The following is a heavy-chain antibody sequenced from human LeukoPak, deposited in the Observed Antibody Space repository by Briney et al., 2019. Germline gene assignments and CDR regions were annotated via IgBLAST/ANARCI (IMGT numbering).Heavy chain of an antibody. CDR2: ISSSSSTI. CDR1: GFTFSSYS. Sequence: GGSLRLSCAASGFTFSSYSMNWVRQAPGKGLEWVSYISSSSSTIYYADSVKGRFTISRDNAKNSLYLQMNSLRAEDTAVYYCARDGRVVSAHLGPELELPEGHFDCWGQGTLVTVSS. J-gene: IGHJ4*02. D-gene: IGHD1-7*01. V-gene: IGHV3-48*04. CDR3: ARDGRVVSAHLGPELELPEGHFDC.